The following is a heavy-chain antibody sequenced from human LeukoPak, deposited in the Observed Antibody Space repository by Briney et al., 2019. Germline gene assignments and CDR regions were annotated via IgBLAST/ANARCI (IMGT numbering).Heavy chain of an antibody. D-gene: IGHD2-21*02. CDR1: GYTFTKYE. V-gene: IGHV1-46*01. CDR3: ARGGCSGDCYSAPFDY. Sequence: ASVKVSCKAFGYTFTKYEMHWVRQAPGQGLEWMGIIHVGGDTTGNAQKFQGRVTMTKDTSSSTFYMELNGLTFEDTAVYYCARGGCSGDCYSAPFDYWGQGALVTVSS. J-gene: IGHJ4*02. CDR2: IHVGGDTT.